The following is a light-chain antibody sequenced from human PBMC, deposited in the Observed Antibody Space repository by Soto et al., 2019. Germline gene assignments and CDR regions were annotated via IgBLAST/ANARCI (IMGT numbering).Light chain of an antibody. CDR2: EVV. V-gene: IGLV2-8*01. CDR3: KSYAGSNTYV. CDR1: KSDIGVYDF. J-gene: IGLJ1*01. Sequence: QSVLTQPPSLSGSPGQSVTISCTGTKSDIGVYDFVSWYQHHPGKAPRLIIYEVVQRPSGVPDRFSGSKSGNTASLTVSGLQAADEADYFCKSYAGSNTYVFGSGTKVNVL.